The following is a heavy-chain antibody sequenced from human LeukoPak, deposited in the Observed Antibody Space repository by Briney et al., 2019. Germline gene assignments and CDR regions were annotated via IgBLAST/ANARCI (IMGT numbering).Heavy chain of an antibody. Sequence: SETLSLTCTVSGGSISSGGYYWSWIRQHPGKGLEWIGYIYYSGSTYYNPSLKSRVTISVDTSKNQFSLKLSSVTAADTAVYYCARGGALGPPYFDYWGQGTLATVSS. CDR1: GGSISSGGYY. CDR2: IYYSGST. V-gene: IGHV4-31*03. CDR3: ARGGALGPPYFDY. D-gene: IGHD3-16*01. J-gene: IGHJ4*02.